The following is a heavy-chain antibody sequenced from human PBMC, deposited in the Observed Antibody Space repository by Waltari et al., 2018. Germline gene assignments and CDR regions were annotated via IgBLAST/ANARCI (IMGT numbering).Heavy chain of an antibody. Sequence: EVQLVESGGGLVKPGGSLRLSCAASGFTFSSYKMDWVRQAPGKGLEWVSSITGGSSYIDYAASVKGRFTISRDNAKNSLFLQMNSLTVEDTGVYYCAREGGQQLDPFEIWGLGTPVTVSS. D-gene: IGHD6-13*01. CDR1: GFTFSSYK. V-gene: IGHV3-21*02. CDR3: AREGGQQLDPFEI. CDR2: ITGGSSYI. J-gene: IGHJ4*02.